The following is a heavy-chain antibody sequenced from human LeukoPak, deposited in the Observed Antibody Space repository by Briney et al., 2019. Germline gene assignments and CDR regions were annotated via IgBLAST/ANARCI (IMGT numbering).Heavy chain of an antibody. CDR2: IYTSGST. CDR3: ARARLGIAAAGIGPHAFDI. CDR1: GGSISSSSHY. Sequence: SETLSLTCTVSGGSISSSSHYWSWIRQPAGKGLEWIGRIYTSGSTNYNPSLKSRVTMSVDTSKNQFSLKLSSVTAADTAVYYCARARLGIAAAGIGPHAFDIWGQGTMVTVSS. J-gene: IGHJ3*02. D-gene: IGHD6-13*01. V-gene: IGHV4-61*02.